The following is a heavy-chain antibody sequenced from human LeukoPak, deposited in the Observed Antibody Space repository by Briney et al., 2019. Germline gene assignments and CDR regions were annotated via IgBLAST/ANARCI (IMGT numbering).Heavy chain of an antibody. D-gene: IGHD3-9*01. CDR1: GFTFSSYA. CDR2: ISGSGGST. J-gene: IGHJ5*02. CDR3: AKSFGDILTGSFDP. V-gene: IGHV3-23*01. Sequence: GGSLRLSCAASGFTFSSYAMSWVRQAPGKGLEWVSAISGSGGSTYYADSVKGRFTISRDNSKNTLYLQMNSLRAEDTAVYYCAKSFGDILTGSFDPWAREPWSPSPQ.